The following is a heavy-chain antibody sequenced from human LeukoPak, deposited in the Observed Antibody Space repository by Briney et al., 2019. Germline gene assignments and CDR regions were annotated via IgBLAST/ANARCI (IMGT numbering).Heavy chain of an antibody. CDR2: INPNSGGT. CDR1: GYTFTGYY. CDR3: ARDLSGRYNWNDRR. J-gene: IGHJ4*02. V-gene: IGHV1-2*02. D-gene: IGHD1-1*01. Sequence: GASVKVSCKASGYTFTGYYMHWVRQAPGQGLEWMGWINPNSGGTNYAQKFQGRVTMTRDTSISTAYMELSRLRSDDTAVYYCARDLSGRYNWNDRRWGQGTLVTVSS.